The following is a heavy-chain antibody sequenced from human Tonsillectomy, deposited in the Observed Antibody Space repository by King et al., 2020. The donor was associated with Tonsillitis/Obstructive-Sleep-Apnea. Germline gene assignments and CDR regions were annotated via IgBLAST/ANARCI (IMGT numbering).Heavy chain of an antibody. CDR1: GGSFSGYY. V-gene: IGHV4-34*01. CDR3: ARGRVGYSSGWDFDY. CDR2: INHSGST. J-gene: IGHJ4*02. Sequence: VQLQQWGAGLLKPSETLSLTCAVYGGSFSGYYWSWIRQPPGKGLEWIGEINHSGSTNYNPSLKSRVTISVDTSKNQFSLKLSSVTAADTAVYFCARGRVGYSSGWDFDYWGQGTLVT. D-gene: IGHD6-19*01.